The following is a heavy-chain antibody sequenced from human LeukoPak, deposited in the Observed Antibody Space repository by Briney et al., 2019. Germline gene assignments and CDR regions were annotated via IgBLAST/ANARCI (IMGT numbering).Heavy chain of an antibody. CDR2: TSYDGSNE. V-gene: IGHV3-30*04. CDR3: ARGDGSKLFDY. J-gene: IGHJ4*02. Sequence: GGSLRLSCAASGFTFSSFALHWVRQAPGKGLEWVAITSYDGSNEYYADSVKGRFTISRDNSKNTLFLQMNRLRADDTAVYYCARGDGSKLFDYWGQRTLVTVSS. CDR1: GFTFSSFA.